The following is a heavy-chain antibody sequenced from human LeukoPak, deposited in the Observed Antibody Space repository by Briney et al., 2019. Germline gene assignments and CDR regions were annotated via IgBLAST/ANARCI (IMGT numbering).Heavy chain of an antibody. CDR2: IYYSGST. Sequence: SETLSLTCTVSGGSISSGGYYWSWIRQHPGQGLEWIGYIYYSGSTYYNPSLKSRVTISVDTSKNQFSLKLSSVTAADTAVYYCASIPRIFHSSGYYYYYGMGVWGQGTTVTVSS. CDR3: ASIPRIFHSSGYYYYYGMGV. J-gene: IGHJ6*02. V-gene: IGHV4-31*03. D-gene: IGHD3-22*01. CDR1: GGSISSGGYY.